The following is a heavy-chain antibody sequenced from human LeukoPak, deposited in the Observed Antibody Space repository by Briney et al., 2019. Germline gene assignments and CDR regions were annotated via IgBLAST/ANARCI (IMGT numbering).Heavy chain of an antibody. CDR2: INPNSGGT. V-gene: IGHV1-2*02. CDR1: GYTFTGYY. J-gene: IGHJ5*02. CDR3: ARDIVMVTYWFDP. Sequence: ASVKVSCKASGYTFTGYYMHWVRQAPGQGLEWMGWINPNSGGTDYAQKFQGRVTMTRDTSISTAYMELSRLRSDDTAVYYCARDIVMVTYWFDPWGQGTLVTVSS. D-gene: IGHD5-18*01.